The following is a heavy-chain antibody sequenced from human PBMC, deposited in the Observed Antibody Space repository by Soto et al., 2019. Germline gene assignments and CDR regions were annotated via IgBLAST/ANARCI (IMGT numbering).Heavy chain of an antibody. CDR2: IYYSGST. D-gene: IGHD3-3*01. CDR1: GGSISSYY. CDR3: ARVFPSGLIITIFDSNWFDP. V-gene: IGHV4-59*01. Sequence: SETLSLTCTVSGGSISSYYWSWIRQPPGKGLEWIGYIYYSGSTNYNPSLKSRVTISVDTSKNQFSLKLSSVTAADTAVYYCARVFPSGLIITIFDSNWFDPWGQGTLVTVSS. J-gene: IGHJ5*02.